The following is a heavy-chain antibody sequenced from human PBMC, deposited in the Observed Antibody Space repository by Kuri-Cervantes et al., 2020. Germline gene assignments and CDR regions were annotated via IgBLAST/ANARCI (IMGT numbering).Heavy chain of an antibody. D-gene: IGHD3-22*01. V-gene: IGHV4-34*01. CDR1: GGSFSGYY. J-gene: IGHJ6*03. CDR3: ARLNYYDSSAGGYYYMDV. CDR2: INHSGST. Sequence: SETLSLTCAVYGGSFSGYYWSWIRQPPGKGLEWIGEINHSGSTNYNPSLKSRVTISVDTSKNQFSLKLSSVTAADTAVYYCARLNYYDSSAGGYYYMDVWGKGTTVTVSS.